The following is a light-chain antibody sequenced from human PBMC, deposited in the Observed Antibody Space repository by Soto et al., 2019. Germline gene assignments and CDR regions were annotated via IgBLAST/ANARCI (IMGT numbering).Light chain of an antibody. J-gene: IGLJ1*01. CDR1: ISDVGGYEF. CDR3: SSYTITTALV. Sequence: QSVLTQPASVSGYPGQSITISCTGSISDVGGYEFVSWYQQHPGKAPKLVISEVSVRPSGISDRFSGSKSGNTASLTISGLQADDEASYYCSSYTITTALVFGSGTKVTVL. CDR2: EVS. V-gene: IGLV2-14*01.